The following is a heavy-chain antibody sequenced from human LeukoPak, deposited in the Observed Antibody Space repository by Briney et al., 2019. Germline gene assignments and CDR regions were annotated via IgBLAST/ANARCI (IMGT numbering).Heavy chain of an antibody. J-gene: IGHJ6*04. CDR1: GFTFSSYS. V-gene: IGHV3-21*01. CDR2: ISSSSYI. D-gene: IGHD1-26*01. Sequence: GGSLRLSCPASGFTFSSYSMNWVRQAPGKGLEWVSSISSSSYIYYADSVKGRFTISRDNAKNSLYLQMNSLRAEDTAVYYCARGEPIVGATYYYYGMDVWGKGTTVTVSS. CDR3: ARGEPIVGATYYYYGMDV.